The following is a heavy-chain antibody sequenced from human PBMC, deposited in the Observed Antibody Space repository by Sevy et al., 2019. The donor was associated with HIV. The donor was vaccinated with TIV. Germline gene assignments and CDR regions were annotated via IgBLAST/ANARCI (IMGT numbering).Heavy chain of an antibody. CDR2: IYFTGNT. D-gene: IGHD1-1*01. CDR1: GGSISSYF. Sequence: SETLSLTCSVSGGSISSYFWTWVRQSPGKGLEWIGNIYFTGNTDYSPSLKSRVTLSLDTSKSHFSLILNSVTAADTAVDYCARDSTTRPRVLDYWGQGTLVTVSS. CDR3: ARDSTTRPRVLDY. J-gene: IGHJ4*02. V-gene: IGHV4-59*01.